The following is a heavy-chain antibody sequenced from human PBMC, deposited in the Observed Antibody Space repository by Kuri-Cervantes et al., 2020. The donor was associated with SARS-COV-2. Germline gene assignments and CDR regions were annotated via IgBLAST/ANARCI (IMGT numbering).Heavy chain of an antibody. CDR3: ARNGVVVPAAISDWNLGY. CDR1: GFTFSSYS. V-gene: IGHV3-48*02. CDR2: ISSSSSTI. D-gene: IGHD2-2*02. J-gene: IGHJ4*02. Sequence: GESLKISCAASGFTFSSYSMNWVRQAPGKGLEWVSYISSSSSTIYYADSVKSRFTISRDNAQNSLYLQMNSLRDEDTAVYYCARNGVVVPAAISDWNLGYWGQGTLVTVSS.